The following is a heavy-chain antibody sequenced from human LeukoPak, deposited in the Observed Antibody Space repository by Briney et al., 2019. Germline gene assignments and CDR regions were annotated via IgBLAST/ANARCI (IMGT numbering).Heavy chain of an antibody. CDR1: GYTFTGYY. Sequence: ASVTVSCKASGYTFTGYYMHWVRQAPGQGLEWMGIINPSGGSTSYAQKFQGRVTMTRDMSTSTVYMELSSLRSEDTAVYYCAGYSGSYNYYYYMDVWGKGTTVTVSS. CDR3: AGYSGSYNYYYYMDV. CDR2: INPSGGST. D-gene: IGHD1-26*01. V-gene: IGHV1-46*01. J-gene: IGHJ6*03.